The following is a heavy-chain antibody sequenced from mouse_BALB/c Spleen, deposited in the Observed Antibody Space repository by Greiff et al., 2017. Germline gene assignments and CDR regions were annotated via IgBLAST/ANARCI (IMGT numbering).Heavy chain of an antibody. J-gene: IGHJ4*01. CDR1: GYSITSDYA. D-gene: IGHD4-1*01. CDR3: ARMGSTYAMDY. Sequence: EVKLVESGPGLVKPSQSLSLTCTVTGYSITSDYAWNWIRQFPGNKLEWMGYISYSGSTSYNPSLKSRISITRDTSKNQFFLQLNSVTTEDTATYYCARMGSTYAMDYWGQGTSVTVSS. V-gene: IGHV3-2*02. CDR2: ISYSGST.